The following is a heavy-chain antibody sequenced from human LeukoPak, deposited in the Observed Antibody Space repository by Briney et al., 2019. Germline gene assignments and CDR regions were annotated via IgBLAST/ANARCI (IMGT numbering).Heavy chain of an antibody. CDR3: ARGYAVGGLFDP. CDR1: GGTFSSYA. D-gene: IGHD2-8*01. CDR2: IIPIFGTA. J-gene: IGHJ5*02. V-gene: IGHV1-69*13. Sequence: SVKVSCKASGGTFSSYAISWVRQAPGQGLEWMGGIIPIFGTANYAQKFQGRVTITADESTSTTYMELSSLRSEDTAVYYCARGYAVGGLFDPWGQGTLVTVSS.